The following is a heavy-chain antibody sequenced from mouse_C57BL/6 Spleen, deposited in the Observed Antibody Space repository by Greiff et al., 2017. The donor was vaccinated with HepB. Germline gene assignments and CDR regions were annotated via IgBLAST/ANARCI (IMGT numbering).Heavy chain of an antibody. CDR1: GFNIKDDY. CDR3: TTSYYFDY. V-gene: IGHV14-4*01. J-gene: IGHJ2*01. CDR2: IDPENGDT. Sequence: EVQLQQSGAELVRPGASVKLSCTASGFNIKDDYMHWVKQRPEQGLEWIGWIDPENGDTEYASKFQGKATITADTSSYTAYLQLSSLTSEDTAVYYCTTSYYFDYWGQGTTLTVSA.